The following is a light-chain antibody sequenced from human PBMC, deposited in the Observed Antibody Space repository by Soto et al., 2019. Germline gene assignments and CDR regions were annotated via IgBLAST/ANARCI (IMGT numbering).Light chain of an antibody. CDR1: QSVRSN. J-gene: IGKJ1*01. Sequence: EIVMTQSPATLSVSPGERATLSCRASQSVRSNLAWYQQKPGQAPRLLIYGASTRATGIPARYSGSGSGTDFTLTISSLQSGDFAVYYCQQYNNWPPWTFGQGTKVEIK. V-gene: IGKV3-15*01. CDR2: GAS. CDR3: QQYNNWPPWT.